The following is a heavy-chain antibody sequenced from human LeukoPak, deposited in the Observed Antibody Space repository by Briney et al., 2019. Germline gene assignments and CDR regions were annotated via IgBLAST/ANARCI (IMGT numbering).Heavy chain of an antibody. J-gene: IGHJ4*02. CDR1: GGSFSGYY. D-gene: IGHD3-16*01. CDR3: ARRRLIYGKLGPYFFDY. CDR2: INHSGST. Sequence: SETLSLTCAVYGGSFSGYYWNWIRQPPGKGLEWIGEINHSGSTNYNPSLKSRVTISVDTSKNHFSLKLSSVTAADTAVYYCARRRLIYGKLGPYFFDYWGQVTLVTVSS. V-gene: IGHV4-34*01.